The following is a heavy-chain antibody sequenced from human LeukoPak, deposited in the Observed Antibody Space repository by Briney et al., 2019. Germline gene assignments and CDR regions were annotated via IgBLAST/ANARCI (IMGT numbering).Heavy chain of an antibody. Sequence: PGGSLRLSCAASGFIFSDYGMHWVRQAPGKGLERVAFIRYDGSNKYYLDSVKGRFTISRDSSKNTVYLQMNSLRAEDTAVYYCAKEGTASKPSDLDYWGQGTLVTVSS. V-gene: IGHV3-30*02. CDR1: GFIFSDYG. D-gene: IGHD1/OR15-1a*01. J-gene: IGHJ4*02. CDR2: IRYDGSNK. CDR3: AKEGTASKPSDLDY.